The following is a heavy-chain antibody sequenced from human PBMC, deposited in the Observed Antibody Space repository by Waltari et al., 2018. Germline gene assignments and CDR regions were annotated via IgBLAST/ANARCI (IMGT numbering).Heavy chain of an antibody. V-gene: IGHV4-34*02. CDR2: IIQSGST. D-gene: IGHD6-13*01. CDR3: ARRRSSSWYRGYYFDF. CDR1: GGSFRGSY. J-gene: IGHJ4*02. Sequence: QVQLQQWGAGLLKPSETLSLTCAVYGGSFRGSYWSWIRQPPGKGLEWIGEIIQSGSTNYNPSLKSRVTFSVDTSKNQFSLKLNSVTAADTAVYYCARRRSSSWYRGYYFDFWGQGTLVTVSS.